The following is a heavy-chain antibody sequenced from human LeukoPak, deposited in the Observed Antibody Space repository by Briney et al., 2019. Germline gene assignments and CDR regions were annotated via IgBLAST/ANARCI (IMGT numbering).Heavy chain of an antibody. V-gene: IGHV4-59*01. CDR2: IYYSGCT. J-gene: IGHJ6*03. CDR1: GGSISPYY. D-gene: IGHD3-3*02. Sequence: SEALSLTCTVSGGSISPYYRSWIRQPPGRGLEGIGYIYYSGCTNHNPSLNSRVTISVDTSKNQIPLKLSSVTAADTAVYYCGRAFCPGYYSYMAVWGKGTTVTVSS. CDR3: GRAFCPGYYSYMAV.